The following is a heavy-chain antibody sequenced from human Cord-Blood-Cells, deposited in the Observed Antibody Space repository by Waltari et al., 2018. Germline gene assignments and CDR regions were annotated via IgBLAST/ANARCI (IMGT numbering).Heavy chain of an antibody. CDR1: GFTFSSYS. D-gene: IGHD2-2*01. CDR2: ISSSSSYI. Sequence: EVQLVESGGGLVKPGGSLRLSCAASGFTFSSYSMNWVRKAPGKGLEWVSSISSSSSYIYYADSVKGRFTISRDNAKNSLYLQMNSLRAEDTAVYYCARSVVGARDAFDIWGQGTMVTVSS. CDR3: ARSVVGARDAFDI. J-gene: IGHJ3*02. V-gene: IGHV3-21*01.